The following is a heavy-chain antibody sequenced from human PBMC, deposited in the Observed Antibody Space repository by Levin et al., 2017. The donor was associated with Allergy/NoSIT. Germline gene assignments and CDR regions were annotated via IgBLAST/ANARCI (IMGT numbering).Heavy chain of an antibody. CDR2: INPNTGGT. Sequence: ASVKVSCRASGHTFTVYYLHWARQAPGQGLEWMGWINPNTGGTKYAQKFQGRVTMTRDTSISAVYMELSRLISDDTAVYYCALGPGQGDWFDPWGQGTLVTVSS. J-gene: IGHJ5*02. D-gene: IGHD3-16*01. CDR1: GHTFTVYY. V-gene: IGHV1-2*02. CDR3: ALGPGQGDWFDP.